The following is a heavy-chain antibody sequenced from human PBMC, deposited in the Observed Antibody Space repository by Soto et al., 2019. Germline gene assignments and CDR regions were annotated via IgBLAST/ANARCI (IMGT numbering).Heavy chain of an antibody. D-gene: IGHD3-22*01. Sequence: PGESLKISCEASGFTFSGSAMHWVRQASGKGLEWVGRIRSKANSYATAYAASVKGRFSISRDESKNTAYLQMNSLKTEDTAVYYCTRHSPDDMIRKWGQGTQVTVSS. CDR1: GFTFSGSA. CDR3: TRHSPDDMIRK. CDR2: IRSKANSYAT. V-gene: IGHV3-73*01. J-gene: IGHJ1*01.